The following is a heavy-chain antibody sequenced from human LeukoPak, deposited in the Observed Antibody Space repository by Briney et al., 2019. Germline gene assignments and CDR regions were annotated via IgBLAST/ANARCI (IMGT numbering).Heavy chain of an antibody. CDR2: IGSDGSNK. V-gene: IGHV3-30*02. Sequence: GGSLRLSCAASGFTFSGYAMSWVRQAPGKGLEWGTFIGSDGSNKYYADSVKGRFTISRDNSKNTLYLQMTSLRAEDTAVYYCARGHIVVVIASSGDFDFWGKGTTVTVSS. J-gene: IGHJ6*04. D-gene: IGHD2-21*01. CDR3: ARGHIVVVIASSGDFDF. CDR1: GFTFSGYA.